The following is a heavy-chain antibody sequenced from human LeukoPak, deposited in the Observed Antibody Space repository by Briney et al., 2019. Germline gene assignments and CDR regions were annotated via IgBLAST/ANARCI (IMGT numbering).Heavy chain of an antibody. J-gene: IGHJ6*02. D-gene: IGHD2-2*01. V-gene: IGHV1-69*04. Sequence: GASVKVSCKASGGTFSSYAIRWVRQAPGQGLEWMGRIIPILGIANYAQKFQGRVTITADKSTSTAYMELSSLRSEDTAVYYCARVRCSSTSCRSYYGMDVWGQGTTVTVSS. CDR2: IIPILGIA. CDR3: ARVRCSSTSCRSYYGMDV. CDR1: GGTFSSYA.